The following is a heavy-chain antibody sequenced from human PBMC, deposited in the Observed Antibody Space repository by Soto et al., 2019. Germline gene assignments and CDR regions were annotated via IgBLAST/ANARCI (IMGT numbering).Heavy chain of an antibody. J-gene: IGHJ4*02. D-gene: IGHD3-22*01. V-gene: IGHV4-39*01. CDR2: IFYSRSA. CDR3: ARLLHYSYDSIGFSPWMD. CDR1: GGSFRSSSYY. Sequence: PSEALSVTCAVSGGSFRSSSYYWGWIRQPPGKGLEWVGNIFYSRSAYYNPSLKSRVAISVDTSRNQFSLRLSSVTAADTAVYFCARLLHYSYDSIGFSPWMDWRPGTLVTVSS.